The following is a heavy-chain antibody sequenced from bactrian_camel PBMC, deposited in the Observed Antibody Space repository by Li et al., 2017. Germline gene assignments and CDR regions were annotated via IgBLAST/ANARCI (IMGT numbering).Heavy chain of an antibody. CDR2: ISRDGDRI. V-gene: IGHV3S40*01. CDR3: AAAPGDFGVQALAVMSPGEIWDENTK. CDR1: GFTFSTSA. Sequence: DVQLVESGGGLVQPGGSLRLSCVTSGFTFSTSAMTWVRQAPGKGLEWVAEISRDGDRIWYANSVEGRFTTSRDNTKKTVYLQMNNLTPDDTAMYICAAAPGDFGVQALAVMSPGEIWDENTKWGQGTQVTVS. D-gene: IGHD3*01. J-gene: IGHJ4*01.